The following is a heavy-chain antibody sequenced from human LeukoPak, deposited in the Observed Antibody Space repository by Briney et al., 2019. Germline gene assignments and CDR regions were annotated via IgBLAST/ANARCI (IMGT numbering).Heavy chain of an antibody. CDR2: IRSKAYGGTT. Sequence: GGSLRLSCTASGFTFGDYARSWVRQAPGKGLEWVGFIRSKAYGGTTEYAASVKGRFTISRDDSKSIAYLHMNSLKTEDTAVYNCTRSYGFWSGYFDYWGQGTLVTVSS. CDR1: GFTFGDYA. V-gene: IGHV3-49*04. CDR3: TRSYGFWSGYFDY. D-gene: IGHD3-3*01. J-gene: IGHJ4*02.